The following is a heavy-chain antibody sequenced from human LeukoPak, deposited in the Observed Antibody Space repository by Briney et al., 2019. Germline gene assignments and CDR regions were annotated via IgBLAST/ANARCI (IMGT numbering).Heavy chain of an antibody. CDR3: AKDRIVVVTAVFDY. V-gene: IGHV4-61*02. CDR1: GNSISSGDNY. J-gene: IGHJ4*02. CDR2: IYTSGST. D-gene: IGHD2-21*02. Sequence: PSETLSLTCTVSGNSISSGDNYWSWIRQPAGKGLEWIGRIYTSGSTNYNPSLKSRVTISGDTSKNQFSLRLSSVTAADTAVYYCAKDRIVVVTAVFDYWGQGTLVTVSS.